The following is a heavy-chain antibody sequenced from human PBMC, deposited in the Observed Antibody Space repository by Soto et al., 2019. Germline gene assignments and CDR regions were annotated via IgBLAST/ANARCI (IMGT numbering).Heavy chain of an antibody. Sequence: SVKVSCKASGGTFSSYAISWVRQAPGQGLEWMGGIIPIFGTANYAQKFQGRVTITADESTSTAYMELSSLRSEDTAVYYCARVGYSGSPHYYYGMDVWGQGTTVNVSS. D-gene: IGHD1-26*01. CDR2: IIPIFGTA. CDR3: ARVGYSGSPHYYYGMDV. CDR1: GGTFSSYA. J-gene: IGHJ6*02. V-gene: IGHV1-69*13.